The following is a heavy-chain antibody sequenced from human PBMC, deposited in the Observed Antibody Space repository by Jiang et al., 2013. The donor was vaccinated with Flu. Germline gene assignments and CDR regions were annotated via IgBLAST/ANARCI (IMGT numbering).Heavy chain of an antibody. J-gene: IGHJ6*02. D-gene: IGHD3-22*01. Sequence: VQLLESGGGLVQPGESLRLSCAASGFTVTDNSMNWVRQAPGKGLEWVSLIYSDGRTYFADSLKDRFTISRDNSKNTLYLQMTSLRAEDTAVYYCARDRYYDASGYYYYYYGMDVWGQGTNGHRLL. CDR3: ARDRYYDASGYYYYYYGMDV. V-gene: IGHV3-66*01. CDR2: IYSDGRT. CDR1: GFTVTDNS.